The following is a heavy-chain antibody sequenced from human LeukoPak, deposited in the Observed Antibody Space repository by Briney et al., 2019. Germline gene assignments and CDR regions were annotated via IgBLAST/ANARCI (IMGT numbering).Heavy chain of an antibody. V-gene: IGHV4-34*01. CDR3: ARGRRELKYGPDY. CDR2: INHSGST. Sequence: SETLSLTFAVYGGSFSGYYWSWIRQPPGKGLEWIGEINHSGSTNYNPSLESRVTISLDSSANQFSLGLSSVTAADTAVYYCARGRRELKYGPDYWGQGTVVTVSS. J-gene: IGHJ4*02. CDR1: GGSFSGYY. D-gene: IGHD2/OR15-2a*01.